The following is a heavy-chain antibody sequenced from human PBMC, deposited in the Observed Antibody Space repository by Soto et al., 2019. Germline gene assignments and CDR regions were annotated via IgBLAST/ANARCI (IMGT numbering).Heavy chain of an antibody. D-gene: IGHD2-15*01. CDR1: GDSVSSNSAA. J-gene: IGHJ6*02. V-gene: IGHV6-1*01. CDR2: TYYRSKWYN. CDR3: ARGYCSGGSCFYYYGMDV. Sequence: SQTLSLTCAISGDSVSSNSAAWNWIRQSPSRGLEWLGRTYYRSKWYNDYAVSVKSRITINPGTSKNQFSLQLNSVTPEDTAVYYCARGYCSGGSCFYYYGMDVWGQGTTVTVSS.